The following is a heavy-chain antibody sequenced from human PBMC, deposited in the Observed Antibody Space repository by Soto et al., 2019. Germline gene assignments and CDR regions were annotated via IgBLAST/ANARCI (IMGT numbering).Heavy chain of an antibody. Sequence: GSLRLTSAAYRITFRSHAISRVRQAPGMELECASAIGGRVGSIYKADSVKGRFTISRDNSKNTLYLQMNSLRAEDTAVYYCAKAEAAMVMYYYYGMDVWGQGT. V-gene: IGHV3-23*01. J-gene: IGHJ6*02. CDR1: RITFRSHA. D-gene: IGHD5-18*01. CDR2: IGGRVGSI. CDR3: AKAEAAMVMYYYYGMDV.